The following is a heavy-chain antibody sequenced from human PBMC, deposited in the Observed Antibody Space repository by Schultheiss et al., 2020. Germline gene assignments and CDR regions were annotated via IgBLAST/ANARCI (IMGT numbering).Heavy chain of an antibody. V-gene: IGHV1-18*01. CDR2: ISAYNGNT. J-gene: IGHJ6*02. CDR1: GYTFTSYG. CDR3: ARWPAPNYYYYGMDV. Sequence: ASVKVSCKASGYTFTSYGISWVRQAPGQGLEWMGWISAYNGNTNYAQKLQGRVTMTTDTSASTAYMELSSLTSEDTAVYYCARWPAPNYYYYGMDVWGQGTTVTVSS.